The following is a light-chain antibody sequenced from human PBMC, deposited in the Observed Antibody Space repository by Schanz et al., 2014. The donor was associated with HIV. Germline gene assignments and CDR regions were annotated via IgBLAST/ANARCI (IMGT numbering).Light chain of an antibody. V-gene: IGLV2-14*01. Sequence: QSALTQPASVSGSPGQSITISCTGTSSDVGGYNYVSWYQQHPGKAPKLMIYEVSKRPSGVSNRFSGSKSGNTASLTISGLQAEDEADYYCSSYTISSPVVVFGGGTKLTVL. CDR3: SSYTISSPVVV. CDR1: SSDVGGYNY. J-gene: IGLJ2*01. CDR2: EVS.